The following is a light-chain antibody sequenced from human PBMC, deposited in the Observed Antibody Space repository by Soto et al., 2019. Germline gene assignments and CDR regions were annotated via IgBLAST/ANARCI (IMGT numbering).Light chain of an antibody. J-gene: IGKJ1*01. CDR1: QSISTR. CDR3: QQSYSTTWT. CDR2: AAS. V-gene: IGKV1-39*01. Sequence: DIQMAQSPSTVSASVGDTVTITCRASQSISTRLAWYQQKAGKAPKLLIYAASSLQSGVPSRFSGSESETDFTLTISSLQPEDFANYSCQQSYSTTWTFGQGTKVDIK.